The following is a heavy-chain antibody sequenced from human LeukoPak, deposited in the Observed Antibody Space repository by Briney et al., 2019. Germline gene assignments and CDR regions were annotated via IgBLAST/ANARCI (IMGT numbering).Heavy chain of an antibody. D-gene: IGHD4-17*01. CDR1: GGSISSSSYY. CDR3: ARGQLRREGYFDL. CDR2: IYYSGST. Sequence: SETLSLTCTVSGGSISSSSYYWGWIRQHPGKGLEWIGYIYYSGSTYYNPSLKSRVTISVDTSKNQFSLKLSSVTAADTAVYYCARGQLRREGYFDLWGRGTLVTVSS. V-gene: IGHV4-31*03. J-gene: IGHJ2*01.